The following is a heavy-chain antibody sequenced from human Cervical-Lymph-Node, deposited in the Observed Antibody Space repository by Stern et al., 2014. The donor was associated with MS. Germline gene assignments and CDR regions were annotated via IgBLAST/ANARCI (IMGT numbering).Heavy chain of an antibody. D-gene: IGHD3-16*01. Sequence: EVQLVESGGGLVKPGGSLTLSCATSGFTFTSYSMNWVRQAPGKGLEWVSSISSSSNYIRYADSVKGRFTISRDNAKNSLYLQMTSLRAEDTAVYYCARDLASLYGSWGQGTLVTVSS. CDR3: ARDLASLYGS. CDR1: GFTFTSYS. V-gene: IGHV3-21*01. J-gene: IGHJ4*02. CDR2: ISSSSNYI.